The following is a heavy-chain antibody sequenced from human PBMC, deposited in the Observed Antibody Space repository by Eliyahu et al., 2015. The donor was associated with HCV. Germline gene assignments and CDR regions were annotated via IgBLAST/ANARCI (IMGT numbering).Heavy chain of an antibody. D-gene: IGHD3-22*01. Sequence: QVQLQESGPGLVKPSETLSLTCTVXGVSISSYYWSWIRQPPGKGLEWIGFVYYSGNTNYNPSLKSRVTMSVDTSKNQFSLKLSSVTAADTAVYYCARGRFSLDTEFQRWGQGTLVTVSS. CDR3: ARGRFSLDTEFQR. V-gene: IGHV4-59*01. J-gene: IGHJ1*01. CDR1: GVSISSYY. CDR2: VYYSGNT.